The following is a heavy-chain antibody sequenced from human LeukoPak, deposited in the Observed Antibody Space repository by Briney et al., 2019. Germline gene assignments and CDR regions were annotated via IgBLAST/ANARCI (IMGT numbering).Heavy chain of an antibody. CDR2: ISSSSSYI. CDR3: ARVPLGDILDYFDY. D-gene: IGHD5-12*01. CDR1: GFTFSSYS. Sequence: GGSLRLSCAASGFTFSSYSMNWVRQAPGKGLEWVSSISSSSSYIYYADSVKGRFTISRDNAKNSLYLQMNSLRAEDTAVYYCARVPLGDILDYFDYWGQGTLVTVSS. V-gene: IGHV3-21*01. J-gene: IGHJ4*02.